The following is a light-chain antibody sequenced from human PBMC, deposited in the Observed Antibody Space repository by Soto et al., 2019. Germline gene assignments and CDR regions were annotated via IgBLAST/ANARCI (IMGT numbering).Light chain of an antibody. CDR1: SSDVGGYNY. Sequence: QSALTQPASVSGSPGQSITISCTGTSSDVGGYNYVSWYQQHPGKAPKLMIYDVSNRPSGVSNRFSGSKSGNTASLTISGLQAEDEADYYCCSYTGSSTLLFGTGTKLTVL. V-gene: IGLV2-14*01. CDR3: CSYTGSSTLL. CDR2: DVS. J-gene: IGLJ1*01.